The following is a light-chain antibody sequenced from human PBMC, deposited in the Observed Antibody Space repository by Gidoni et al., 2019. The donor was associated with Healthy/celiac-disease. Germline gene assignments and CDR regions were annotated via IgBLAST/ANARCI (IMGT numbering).Light chain of an antibody. CDR2: EDD. CDR3: QSYDNRNRV. CDR1: SGSIASNY. J-gene: IGLJ3*02. Sequence: KFMLTQPHSVSESPGKTVTISCTGSSGSIASNYVPWYQQRPGSAPTTVIYEDDQRPSGVPDRFSGSIDSSSNSASLTISGLKTEDEADCYCQSYDNRNRVFGGGTKLTVL. V-gene: IGLV6-57*02.